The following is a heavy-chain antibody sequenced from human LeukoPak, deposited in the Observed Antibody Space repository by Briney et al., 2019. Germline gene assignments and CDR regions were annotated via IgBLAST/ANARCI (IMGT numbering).Heavy chain of an antibody. Sequence: SETLSLTCAVYGGSFRGYYWSWIRQPTGKGLEWIGEINHSGSTNYNPSLKSRVTISVDTSKNQFSTKRSSVTAADTAVYYCARGYSHSSWCDPWGQGTLVTVSS. CDR1: GGSFRGYY. V-gene: IGHV4-34*01. D-gene: IGHD6-13*01. CDR2: INHSGST. CDR3: ARGYSHSSWCDP. J-gene: IGHJ5*02.